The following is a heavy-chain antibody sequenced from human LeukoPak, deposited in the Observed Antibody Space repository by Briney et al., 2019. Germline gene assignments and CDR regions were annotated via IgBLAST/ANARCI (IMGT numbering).Heavy chain of an antibody. Sequence: SETLSLTCTVSGGSISSSSYYWGWIRQPPGNGLEWIGSIYYSGSTYYNPSLKSRVTISVDTSKNQFSLKLSSVTAADTAVYYCARPYSSGWGFDYWGQGTLVTVSS. J-gene: IGHJ4*02. CDR2: IYYSGST. CDR3: ARPYSSGWGFDY. D-gene: IGHD6-19*01. V-gene: IGHV4-39*01. CDR1: GGSISSSSYY.